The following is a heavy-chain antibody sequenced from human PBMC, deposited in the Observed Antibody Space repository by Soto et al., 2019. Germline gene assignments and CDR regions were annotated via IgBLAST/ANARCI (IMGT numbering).Heavy chain of an antibody. CDR1: GFTFSSYA. CDR2: ISGSGGST. J-gene: IGHJ4*02. D-gene: IGHD6-13*01. V-gene: IGHV3-23*01. Sequence: EVQLLESGGGLVQPGGSLRLSCAASGFTFSSYAMSWVRQAPGKGLEWVSAISGSGGSTYYADSVKGRFTISRDNSKNARYLQMNSLRAEDTAVYYCAKENGYSSSWFEFDYWGQGTLVTVSS. CDR3: AKENGYSSSWFEFDY.